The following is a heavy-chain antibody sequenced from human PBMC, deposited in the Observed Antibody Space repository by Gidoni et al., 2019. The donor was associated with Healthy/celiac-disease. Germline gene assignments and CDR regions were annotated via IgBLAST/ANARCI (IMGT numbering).Heavy chain of an antibody. V-gene: IGHV3-23*01. CDR3: AKDVSYYYDSSGSYYFDY. CDR2: ISGSGGST. Sequence: EVQLLESGGGLVQPGGSLRRSCAASGFTVSRYGLGWVRQAPGTGLEWVSAISGSGGSTYSADSVKGRFTISRDNSKNTLYLQMNSLRAEDTAVYYCAKDVSYYYDSSGSYYFDYWGQGTLVTVSS. CDR1: GFTVSRYG. D-gene: IGHD3-22*01. J-gene: IGHJ4*02.